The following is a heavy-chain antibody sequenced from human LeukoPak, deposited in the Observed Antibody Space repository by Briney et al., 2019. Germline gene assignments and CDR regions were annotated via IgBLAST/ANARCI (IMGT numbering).Heavy chain of an antibody. Sequence: PGGSLRLSCVASGFTFGTYSMNWVRQAPGKGLEWVSSISSSSHYIYYADSVKGRFTISRDNAKKSLYLQMDSLRAEDTAVYYCAIRSDSSGYNWGQGTLVTVSS. CDR1: GFTFGTYS. CDR2: ISSSSHYI. CDR3: AIRSDSSGYN. D-gene: IGHD3-22*01. J-gene: IGHJ4*02. V-gene: IGHV3-21*01.